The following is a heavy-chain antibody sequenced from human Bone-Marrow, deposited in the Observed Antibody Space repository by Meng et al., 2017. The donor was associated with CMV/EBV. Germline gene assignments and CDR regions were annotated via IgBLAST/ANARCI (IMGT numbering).Heavy chain of an antibody. J-gene: IGHJ6*02. V-gene: IGHV3-30-3*01. CDR2: ISYDGSNK. Sequence: GGSLRLSCAASGFIFSDHYMDWFRQAPGKGLEWVAVISYDGSNKYYADSVKGRFTISRDNSKNTLYLQMNSLRAEDTAVYYCARDGGNCSSTSCSVYYYYGMDVWGQGTTVTVSS. CDR1: GFIFSDHY. CDR3: ARDGGNCSSTSCSVYYYYGMDV. D-gene: IGHD2-2*01.